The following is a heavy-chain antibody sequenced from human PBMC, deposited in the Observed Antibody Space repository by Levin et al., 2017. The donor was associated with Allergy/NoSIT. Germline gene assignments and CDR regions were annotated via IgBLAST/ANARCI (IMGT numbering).Heavy chain of an antibody. D-gene: IGHD4-17*01. Sequence: GESLKISCAASGFTFSSYGMHWVRQAPGKGLEWVAVIWYDGSNKYYADSVKGRFTISRDNSKNTLYLQMNSLRAEDTAVYYCARDQTGDYYFDYWGQGTLVTVSS. CDR1: GFTFSSYG. V-gene: IGHV3-33*01. J-gene: IGHJ4*02. CDR3: ARDQTGDYYFDY. CDR2: IWYDGSNK.